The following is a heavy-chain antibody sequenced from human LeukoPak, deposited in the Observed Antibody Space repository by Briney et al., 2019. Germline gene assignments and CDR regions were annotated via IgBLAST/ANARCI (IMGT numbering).Heavy chain of an antibody. CDR1: GYTFNIYY. J-gene: IGHJ5*02. V-gene: IGHV1-46*02. CDR2: IHPNDGGT. Sequence: AASVKVSCKTSGYTFNIYYVQWVRQAPGQGLEWMGVIHPNDGGTTYAQKFQGRIIMTSDTSTSTIYVELRSLRSDDTAVYYCARGDIDHWGQGTLVTVSS. CDR3: ARGDIDH. D-gene: IGHD2-15*01.